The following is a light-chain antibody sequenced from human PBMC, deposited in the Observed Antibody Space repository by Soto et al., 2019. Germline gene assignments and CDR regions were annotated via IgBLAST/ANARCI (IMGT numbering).Light chain of an antibody. J-gene: IGLJ2*01. V-gene: IGLV2-14*01. CDR2: EVS. Sequence: QSALTQPASVSGSPGQSITISCTGTSSDVGGYSYVSWYQQHPGKTPKLMIYEVSNRPSGVSHRFSGSKSGNTASLTISGLQTEDEADYYCSSFSSITGEVFGGGTQLTVL. CDR1: SSDVGGYSY. CDR3: SSFSSITGEV.